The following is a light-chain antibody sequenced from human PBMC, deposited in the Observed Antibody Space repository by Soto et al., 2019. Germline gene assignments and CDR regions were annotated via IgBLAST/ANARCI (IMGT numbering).Light chain of an antibody. CDR1: SSDVGRYNF. Sequence: QSALTQPASVSGSPGQSITISCTGTSSDVGRYNFVSWYQQHPGTAPKLMIYDVSNRPSGVSNRFSGSKSGNTASLTISGLQPEDEADYYCSSYTSSSTVVFGGGTKLTVL. V-gene: IGLV2-14*01. CDR2: DVS. CDR3: SSYTSSSTVV. J-gene: IGLJ2*01.